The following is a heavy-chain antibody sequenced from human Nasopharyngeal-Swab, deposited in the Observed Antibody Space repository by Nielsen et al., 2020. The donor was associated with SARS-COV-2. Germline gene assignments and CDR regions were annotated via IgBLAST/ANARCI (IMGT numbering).Heavy chain of an antibody. V-gene: IGHV3-48*01. Sequence: GGSLRLSCAASGFTFSSYSMNWVRQAPGKGLEWVSYISSSSSTIYYADSVKGRFTISRDNAKNSLYLQMNSLRAEDTAVYYCARNRVNWGSLLGAFDIWGQGTMVTVSS. CDR3: ARNRVNWGSLLGAFDI. CDR1: GFTFSSYS. J-gene: IGHJ3*02. D-gene: IGHD7-27*01. CDR2: ISSSSSTI.